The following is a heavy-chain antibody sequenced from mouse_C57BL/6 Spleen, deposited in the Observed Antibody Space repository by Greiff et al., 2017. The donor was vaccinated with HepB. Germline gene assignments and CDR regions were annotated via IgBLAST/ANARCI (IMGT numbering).Heavy chain of an antibody. CDR2: ISSGSSTI. V-gene: IGHV5-17*01. J-gene: IGHJ4*01. CDR3: AKSFGRDYSMDY. CDR1: GFTFSDYG. Sequence: EVKLVESGGGLVKPGGSLKLSCAASGFTFSDYGMHWVRQAPEKGLEWVAYISSGSSTIYYADTVKGRFTISRDNAKNNLFLQMTSLRSEDTAMYYCAKSFGRDYSMDYWGQGTSVTVSS.